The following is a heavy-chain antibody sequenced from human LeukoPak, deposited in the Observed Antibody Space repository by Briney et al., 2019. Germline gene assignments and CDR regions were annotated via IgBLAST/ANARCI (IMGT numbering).Heavy chain of an antibody. D-gene: IGHD6-19*01. V-gene: IGHV3-23*01. CDR2: ISDSGDST. J-gene: IGHJ4*02. CDR1: GFAFSSQA. Sequence: PGGSLGLACAASGFAFSSQAMGWVRQAPGKGLEWVSVISDSGDSTYYADSVKGRFTISRDNSKNTLYLQMISLRAEDTAIYYCAKDARRSDGWYFFDHWGQGTLVTVSS. CDR3: AKDARRSDGWYFFDH.